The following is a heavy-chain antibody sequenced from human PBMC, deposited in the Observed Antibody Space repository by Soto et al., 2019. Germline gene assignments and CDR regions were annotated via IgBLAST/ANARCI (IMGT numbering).Heavy chain of an antibody. CDR2: IYPGDSDT. Sequence: GESLKISCKGSGYSFTSYWIGWVRQMPGKGLEWMGIIYPGDSDTRYSASFQGQVTISADKSISTAYLQWSSLKASDTAMYYCARHNSHYYDSSGYYGLYYGMDVWGQGTTVTVSS. CDR1: GYSFTSYW. D-gene: IGHD3-22*01. CDR3: ARHNSHYYDSSGYYGLYYGMDV. J-gene: IGHJ6*02. V-gene: IGHV5-51*01.